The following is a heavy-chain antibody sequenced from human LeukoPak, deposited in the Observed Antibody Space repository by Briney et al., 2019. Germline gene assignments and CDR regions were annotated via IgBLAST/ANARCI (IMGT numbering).Heavy chain of an antibody. D-gene: IGHD3-22*01. CDR2: ISSSGSTI. CDR1: GFTFSSYE. V-gene: IGHV3-48*03. Sequence: PPGGSLRLSCAASGFTFSSYEMNWVRQAPGKGLEWVSYISSSGSTIYYADSVKGRFTISRDSSKNTLYLQMNSLRVEDTAVYYCAKYGHESSGHDACDIWGQGTMVTVTS. J-gene: IGHJ3*02. CDR3: AKYGHESSGHDACDI.